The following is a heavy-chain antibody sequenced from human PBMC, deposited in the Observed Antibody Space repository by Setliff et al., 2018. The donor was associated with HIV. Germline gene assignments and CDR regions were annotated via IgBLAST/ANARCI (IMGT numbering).Heavy chain of an antibody. D-gene: IGHD2-15*01. Sequence: GGSLRLSCAASGFGFSNFAMHWVRQAPGKGLEWVSVISYDGSRISYADSVKGRFTISRDNSKNTLFLQMSSLRPEDTAVYYCAKTPVLPEVMSPFRSFHFDFWGQGTLVTVSS. V-gene: IGHV3-30*15. J-gene: IGHJ4*02. CDR2: ISYDGSRI. CDR3: AKTPVLPEVMSPFRSFHFDF. CDR1: GFGFSNFA.